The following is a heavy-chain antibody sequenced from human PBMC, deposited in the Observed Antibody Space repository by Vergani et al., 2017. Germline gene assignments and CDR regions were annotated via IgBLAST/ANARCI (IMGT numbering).Heavy chain of an antibody. CDR2: IYYSGST. D-gene: IGHD3-9*01. Sequence: QVQLQESGPGLVKPSETLTLTCTVSGGSISSYYWSWIRQPPGKGLEWIGYIYYSGSTNYNPSLKSRVTISVDTSKNQFSLKLSSVTAADTAVYYCARDXYDILGYYYYGMDVWGQGTTVTVSS. CDR3: ARDXYDILGYYYYGMDV. V-gene: IGHV4-59*01. J-gene: IGHJ6*02. CDR1: GGSISSYY.